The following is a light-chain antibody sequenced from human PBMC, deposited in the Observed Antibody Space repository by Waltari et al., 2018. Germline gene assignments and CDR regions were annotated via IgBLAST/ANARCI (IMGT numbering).Light chain of an antibody. V-gene: IGLV7-43*01. CDR3: LLFFDNSRV. CDR2: STN. J-gene: IGLJ3*02. CDR1: AGEVTSGHH. Sequence: QTVVTQEPSLTVSPGGTVTLTCASSAGEVTSGHHANWLQQRPGQPPPLLIFSTNGKHPSPPARFSGSLLGGKAALTLSEVQAEDEADYYCLLFFDNSRVFGGGTKLTVL.